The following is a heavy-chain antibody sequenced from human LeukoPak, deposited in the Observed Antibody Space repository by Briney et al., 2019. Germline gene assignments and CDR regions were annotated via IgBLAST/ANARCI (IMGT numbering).Heavy chain of an antibody. J-gene: IGHJ4*02. CDR1: GVSFSGYY. V-gene: IGHV4-34*01. D-gene: IGHD6-13*01. CDR2: INHSGST. CDR3: ARGGAAAAPYYFDY. Sequence: SETLSLTCAVYGVSFSGYYWSWIRQPPGKGLEWIGEINHSGSTNYNPSLKSRVTISVDTSKNQFSLKLSSVTAADTAVYYCARGGAAAAPYYFDYWGQGTLVTVSS.